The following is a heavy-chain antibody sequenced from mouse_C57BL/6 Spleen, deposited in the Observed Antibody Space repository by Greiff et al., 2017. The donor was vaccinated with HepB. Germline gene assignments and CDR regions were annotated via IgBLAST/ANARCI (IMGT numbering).Heavy chain of an antibody. CDR1: GYTFTSYW. CDR3: ARVTRNAMDY. V-gene: IGHV1-55*01. J-gene: IGHJ4*01. CDR2: IYPGSGST. Sequence: QVQLQQSGAELVKPGASVKMSCKASGYTFTSYWITWVKQRPGQGLEWIGDIYPGSGSTNYNEKFKSKATLTVDTSTSTAYMQLSSLTSEDSAVYYCARVTRNAMDYWGQGTSVTVSS.